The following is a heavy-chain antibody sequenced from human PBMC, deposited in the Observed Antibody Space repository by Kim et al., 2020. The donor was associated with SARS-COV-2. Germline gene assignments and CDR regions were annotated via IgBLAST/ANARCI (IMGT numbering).Heavy chain of an antibody. V-gene: IGHV1-2*02. CDR3: ARVENECMDV. J-gene: IGHJ6*02. CDR2: GT. Sequence: GTNYAQKFQGRVTMTRDTSISTAYMELSRLRSDDTAVYYCARVENECMDVWGQGTTVTVSS.